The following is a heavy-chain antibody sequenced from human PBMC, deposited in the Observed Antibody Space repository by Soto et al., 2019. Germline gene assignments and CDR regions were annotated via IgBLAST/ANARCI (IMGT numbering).Heavy chain of an antibody. J-gene: IGHJ4*02. CDR2: ISYNGSNK. Sequence: GGSLRLSCAASGFTFSSYGMHWVRQAPGKGLEWVAVISYNGSNKYYADSVKGRFTISRDNSKNTLYLQMNSLRAEDTAVYYCANVLRLDYWGQGTLVTVSS. CDR1: GFTFSSYG. V-gene: IGHV3-30*18. CDR3: ANVLRLDY. D-gene: IGHD2-8*01.